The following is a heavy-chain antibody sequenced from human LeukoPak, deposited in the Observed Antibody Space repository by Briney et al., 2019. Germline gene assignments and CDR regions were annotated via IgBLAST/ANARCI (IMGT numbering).Heavy chain of an antibody. D-gene: IGHD2-15*01. CDR2: IYPSGTT. CDR1: GGSIINYY. V-gene: IGHV4-4*07. CDR3: ARDRSAEYFDL. J-gene: IGHJ2*01. Sequence: SETLSLTCTVCGGSIINYYWSWIRQPAGKGLEWIGRIYPSGTTNYNPSLKSRVTMSLDTSRNQFSLKLSSVTAADTAVYYCARDRSAEYFDLWGRGTLVTVSS.